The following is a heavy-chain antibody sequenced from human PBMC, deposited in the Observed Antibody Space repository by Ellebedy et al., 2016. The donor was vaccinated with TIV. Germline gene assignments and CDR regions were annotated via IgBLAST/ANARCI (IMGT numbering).Heavy chain of an antibody. D-gene: IGHD2-2*01. CDR2: TYHNGDT. Sequence: MPGGSLRLSCTVSGDSISSRSYYWGWIRQPPGKGLEWIGSTYHNGDTDYNPSLKSRVTMSIDTSKNQFSLKMSSVTAADTAVYYCAASESADSDYWGPGTLVTVSS. CDR1: GDSISSRSYY. V-gene: IGHV4-39*07. J-gene: IGHJ4*02. CDR3: AASESADSDY.